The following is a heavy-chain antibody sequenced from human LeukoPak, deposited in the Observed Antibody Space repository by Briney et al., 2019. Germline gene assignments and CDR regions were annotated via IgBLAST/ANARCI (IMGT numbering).Heavy chain of an antibody. J-gene: IGHJ4*02. CDR3: AAGTAADY. Sequence: GGSLRLSCVVSGIPFSDYYMNWIRQAPGKGLEWISYISSSSSYTDYADSVKGRFTISRDNAQNALFLQMNSLRVEDTAVYYCAAGTAADYWGQGTLVTVSP. CDR1: GIPFSDYY. D-gene: IGHD6-13*01. V-gene: IGHV3-11*03. CDR2: ISSSSSYT.